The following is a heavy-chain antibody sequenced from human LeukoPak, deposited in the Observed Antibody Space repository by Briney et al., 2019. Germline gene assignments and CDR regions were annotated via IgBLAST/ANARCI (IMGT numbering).Heavy chain of an antibody. CDR3: ARAPAHYYDSSGYLGSDY. CDR2: IIPIFGTA. J-gene: IGHJ4*02. V-gene: IGHV1-69*05. D-gene: IGHD3-22*01. CDR1: GGTFSSYA. Sequence: SVKVSCKASGGTFSSYAISWVRQAPGQGLEWMGGIIPIFGTANYAQKLQGRVTMTTDTSTSTAYMELRSLRSDDTAVYYCARAPAHYYDSSGYLGSDYWGQGTLVTVSS.